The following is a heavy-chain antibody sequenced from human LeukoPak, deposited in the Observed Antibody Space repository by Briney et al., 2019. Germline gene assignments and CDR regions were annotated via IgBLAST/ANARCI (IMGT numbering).Heavy chain of an antibody. CDR1: GFTFSAIW. D-gene: IGHD6-13*01. V-gene: IGHV3-7*01. J-gene: IGHJ4*02. Sequence: GGSLRLSCAASGFTFSAIWMTWVRQAPGKGPEWVATIKQDGSEIYYVDSVKGRFTISRDNAKNSVDMQMNSLRAEDTAIYYCTRGGYRSSWFWEDWGQGILVTVSS. CDR2: IKQDGSEI. CDR3: TRGGYRSSWFWED.